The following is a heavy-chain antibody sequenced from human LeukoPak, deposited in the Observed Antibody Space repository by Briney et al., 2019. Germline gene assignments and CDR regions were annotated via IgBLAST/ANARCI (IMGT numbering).Heavy chain of an antibody. CDR2: IKPDGSVI. J-gene: IGHJ4*02. D-gene: IGHD1-26*01. V-gene: IGHV3-7*01. CDR3: AKDRAPSGSYGFDY. Sequence: GGSLRLSCAASGFIFSSSWMRWVRQAPGKGLEWVANIKPDGSVIDYVDSVKGRFTISRDNAKNSLYLQMNGLRGEDTAVYYCAKDRAPSGSYGFDYWGQGTLVTVSS. CDR1: GFIFSSSW.